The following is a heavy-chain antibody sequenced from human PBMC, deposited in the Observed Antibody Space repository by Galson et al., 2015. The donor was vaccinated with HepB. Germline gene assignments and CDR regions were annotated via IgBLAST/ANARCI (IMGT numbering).Heavy chain of an antibody. J-gene: IGHJ4*02. D-gene: IGHD5-18*01. CDR1: GYTFTSYY. CDR3: ARDKQLWLRSHHYYIDY. V-gene: IGHV1-46*01. Sequence: SVKVSCKASGYTFTSYYMHWVRQAPGQGLEWMGIINPSGGSTSYAQKFQGRVTMTRDTSTSTVYMELSSLRSEDTAVYYCARDKQLWLRSHHYYIDYWGQGTLVTVSS. CDR2: INPSGGST.